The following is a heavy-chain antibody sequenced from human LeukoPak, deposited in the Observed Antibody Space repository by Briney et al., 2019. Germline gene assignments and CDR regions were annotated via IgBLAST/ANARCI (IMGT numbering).Heavy chain of an antibody. CDR2: ISGSGGST. D-gene: IGHD2-21*02. Sequence: GGSLRLSCAASGFTFSSYAMSWVRQAPGKGLEWVSAISGSGGSTSYADSVKGRFTISRDNSKNTLDLQMNSLRAEDTAVYYCAKVVVTAIKYYFDHWGQGTLVTVSS. J-gene: IGHJ4*02. V-gene: IGHV3-23*01. CDR3: AKVVVTAIKYYFDH. CDR1: GFTFSSYA.